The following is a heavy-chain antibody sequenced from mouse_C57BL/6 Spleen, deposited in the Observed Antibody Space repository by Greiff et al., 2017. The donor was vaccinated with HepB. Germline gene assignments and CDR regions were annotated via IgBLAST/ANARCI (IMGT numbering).Heavy chain of an antibody. CDR3: ARSHYDYHFFDY. Sequence: EVQLVESGGGLVQPGGSLSLSCAASGFTFTDYYMSWVRQPPGKALEWLGFIRNKANGYTTEYSASVKGRFTISRDNSQSILYLQMNALRAEDSATYFCARSHYDYHFFDYWGQGTTLTVSS. V-gene: IGHV7-3*01. CDR2: IRNKANGYTT. J-gene: IGHJ2*01. CDR1: GFTFTDYY. D-gene: IGHD2-4*01.